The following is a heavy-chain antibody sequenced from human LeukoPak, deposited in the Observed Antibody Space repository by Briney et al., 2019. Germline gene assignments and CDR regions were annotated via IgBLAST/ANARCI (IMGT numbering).Heavy chain of an antibody. J-gene: IGHJ4*02. CDR1: GGTFSSYA. Sequence: ASVKVSCKASGGTFSSYAISWVRQAPGQGLEWMGRIIPIFGIANYAQKFQGRATITADKSTSTAYMELSSLRSEDTAVYYCARADYYDSSGYSFGYRGQGTLVTVSS. D-gene: IGHD3-22*01. V-gene: IGHV1-69*04. CDR3: ARADYYDSSGYSFGY. CDR2: IIPIFGIA.